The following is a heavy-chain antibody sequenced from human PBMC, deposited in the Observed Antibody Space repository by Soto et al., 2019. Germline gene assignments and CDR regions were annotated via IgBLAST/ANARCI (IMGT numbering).Heavy chain of an antibody. CDR1: GFTFINAW. D-gene: IGHD1-26*01. CDR3: TTALRYSGAGAGAFDI. Sequence: PGGSLRLSCAASGFTFINAWMSWVRQAPGKGLEWVGRIKSKTDGETTDYAAPVKGRFTISRDDSESTLFLQMNSLKTEDTAVYYCTTALRYSGAGAGAFDIWGQGTMVTVSS. CDR2: IKSKTDGETT. J-gene: IGHJ3*02. V-gene: IGHV3-15*01.